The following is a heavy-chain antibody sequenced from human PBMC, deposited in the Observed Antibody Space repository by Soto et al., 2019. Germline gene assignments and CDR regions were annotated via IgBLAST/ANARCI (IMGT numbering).Heavy chain of an antibody. CDR2: INHSGST. V-gene: IGHV4-34*01. D-gene: IGHD2-15*01. CDR1: GGSFSGYY. CDR3: ARGSTVVTLNWFDP. Sequence: PSETLSLTCAVYGGSFSGYYWSWIRQPPGKGLEWIGEINHSGSTNYNPSLKSRVTISVDTSKNQFSLKLSSVTAADTAVYYCARGSTVVTLNWFDPWGQGTLVTVSS. J-gene: IGHJ5*02.